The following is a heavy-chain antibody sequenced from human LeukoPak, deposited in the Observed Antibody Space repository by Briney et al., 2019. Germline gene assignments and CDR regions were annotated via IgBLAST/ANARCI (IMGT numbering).Heavy chain of an antibody. CDR2: INPNSGGT. D-gene: IGHD2-2*01. V-gene: IGHV1-2*06. CDR3: ASQPCSSTSCQNWFDP. CDR1: GGTFSSYA. J-gene: IGHJ5*02. Sequence: ASVKVSCKASGGTFSSYAISWVRQAPGQGLEWMGRINPNSGGTNYAQKFQGRVTMTRDTSISTAYMELSRLRSDDTAVYYCASQPCSSTSCQNWFDPWGQGTLVTVSS.